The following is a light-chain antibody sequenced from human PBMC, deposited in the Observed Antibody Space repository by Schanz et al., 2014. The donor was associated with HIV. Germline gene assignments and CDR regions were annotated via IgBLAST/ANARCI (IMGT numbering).Light chain of an antibody. CDR3: QSFDISVNGVI. J-gene: IGLJ2*01. CDR1: RSNIGTGFD. Sequence: QSVLTQPPSVSGAPGQRVTISCTGTRSNIGTGFDVHWYQLLPGTAPKLLIFDNDNRPSGVPARFSGSKSGSSASLTITGLQAEDEADYFCQSFDISVNGVIFGGGTKLTVL. V-gene: IGLV1-40*01. CDR2: DND.